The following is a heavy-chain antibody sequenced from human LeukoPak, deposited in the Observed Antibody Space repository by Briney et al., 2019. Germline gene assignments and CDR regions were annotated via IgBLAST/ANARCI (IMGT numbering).Heavy chain of an antibody. CDR1: GFSFSSYW. CDR2: IKQDGSEK. Sequence: PGGSLRLSCAASGFSFSSYWMSWVRQAPGKGLEGVANIKQDGSEKYYVDSVKGRFTISRDNAKNSLYLQMNSLRAYDSAVSYWGRVPWKELPDAFDIWAQETMVTVSS. CDR3: GRVPWKELPDAFDI. D-gene: IGHD5-18*01. V-gene: IGHV3-7*01. J-gene: IGHJ3*02.